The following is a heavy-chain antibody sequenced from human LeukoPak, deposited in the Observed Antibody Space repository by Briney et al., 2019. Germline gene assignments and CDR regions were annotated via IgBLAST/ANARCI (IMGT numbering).Heavy chain of an antibody. CDR2: ISYDGSNK. Sequence: PGGSLRLSCAASGFTFSSYAMHWVRQAPGKGLEWVAVISYDGSNKYYADSVKGRFTISRDNSKNTLYLQMNSLRAEDTAVYYCARTKNTGLPPLYWGQGTLVTVSS. CDR3: ARTKNTGLPPLY. J-gene: IGHJ4*02. CDR1: GFTFSSYA. D-gene: IGHD2/OR15-2a*01. V-gene: IGHV3-30-3*01.